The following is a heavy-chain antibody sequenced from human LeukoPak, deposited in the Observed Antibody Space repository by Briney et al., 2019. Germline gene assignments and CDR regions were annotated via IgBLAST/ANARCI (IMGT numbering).Heavy chain of an antibody. J-gene: IGHJ4*02. CDR3: ARGNKQGPTYIWGSYRYLFDY. V-gene: IGHV1-8*01. CDR1: GYTFTSYD. CDR2: MNPNSGNT. Sequence: ASVKDSCKASGYTFTSYDINWVRQATGQGLEWMGWMNPNSGNTGYAQKFQGRVTMTRNTSISTAYMELSSLRSEDTAVYYCARGNKQGPTYIWGSYRYLFDYWGQGTLVTVSS. D-gene: IGHD3-16*02.